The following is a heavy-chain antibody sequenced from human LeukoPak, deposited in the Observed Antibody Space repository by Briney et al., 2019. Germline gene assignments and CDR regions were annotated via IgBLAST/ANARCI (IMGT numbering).Heavy chain of an antibody. CDR3: ARVPPTVTTYWFDP. V-gene: IGHV1-8*01. CDR2: MNPNSGNT. J-gene: IGHJ5*02. CDR1: GYTFTSD. D-gene: IGHD4-17*01. Sequence: ASVKVSCKASGYTFTSDINWVRQATGQGLEWMGWMNPNSGNTGYAQKFQGRVTMTRNTSISTAYMELSSLRSQDTAVYYCARVPPTVTTYWFDPWGQGTLVTVSS.